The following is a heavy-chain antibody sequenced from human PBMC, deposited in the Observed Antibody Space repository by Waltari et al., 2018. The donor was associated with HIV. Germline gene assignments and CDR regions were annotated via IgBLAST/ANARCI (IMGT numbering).Heavy chain of an antibody. CDR3: ASLYNYVWGSPPPFDY. D-gene: IGHD3-16*01. Sequence: EVQAVEYGGGLVQPGWSLRPACAVSGVTCSSYGMHWVRQAQGKGLVCVSRINSDGSSTNYADSVNGRFTISRDNAKNTVYLQMNSLRAEDTALYYCASLYNYVWGSPPPFDYWGQGTLVTVSS. V-gene: IGHV3-74*01. CDR2: INSDGSST. J-gene: IGHJ4*02. CDR1: GVTCSSYG.